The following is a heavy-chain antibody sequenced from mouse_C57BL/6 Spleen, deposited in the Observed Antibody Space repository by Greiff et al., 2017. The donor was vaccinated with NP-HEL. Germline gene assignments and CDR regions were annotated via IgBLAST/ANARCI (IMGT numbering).Heavy chain of an antibody. Sequence: QVQLQQPGAELVRPGSSVKLSCKASGYTFTSYWMHWVKQRPIQGLEWIGNIDPSDSETHYNQKFKDKATLTVDKSSSTAYMQLSSLTSEDSAVYYCARFPHYYGSSLYYYAMDYWGQGTSVTVSS. J-gene: IGHJ4*01. CDR2: IDPSDSET. CDR1: GYTFTSYW. CDR3: ARFPHYYGSSLYYYAMDY. D-gene: IGHD1-1*01. V-gene: IGHV1-52*01.